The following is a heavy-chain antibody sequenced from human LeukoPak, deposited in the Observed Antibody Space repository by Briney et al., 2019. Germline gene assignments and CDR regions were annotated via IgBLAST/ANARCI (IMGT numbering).Heavy chain of an antibody. CDR2: INPSGGST. CDR3: ARDFPPDYGDYLEYFDL. Sequence: ASVKVSCKAYGYTFTSYYMHWVRQAPGQGLEWMGIINPSGGSTSYAQKFQGRVTMTRDASTSTAYMELSSLRSEDTAVYYCARDFPPDYGDYLEYFDLWGRGTLVTVSS. D-gene: IGHD4-17*01. CDR1: GYTFTSYY. V-gene: IGHV1-46*01. J-gene: IGHJ2*01.